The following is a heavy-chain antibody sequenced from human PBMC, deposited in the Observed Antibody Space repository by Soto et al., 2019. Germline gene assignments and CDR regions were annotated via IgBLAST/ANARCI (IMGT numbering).Heavy chain of an antibody. CDR1: GFPFSSYA. J-gene: IGHJ4*02. CDR3: VKEGDCSGGSCSIFDH. V-gene: IGHV3-30*18. CDR2: ISYDGSNK. Sequence: GGSLRLSCAASGFPFSSYAMHWVRQAPGRGLEWVTVISYDGSNKDYADSVKGRFTISRDNSKNTLYLQMNSLRAEDTAVYYCVKEGDCSGGSCSIFDHWGQGTLVTVSS. D-gene: IGHD2-15*01.